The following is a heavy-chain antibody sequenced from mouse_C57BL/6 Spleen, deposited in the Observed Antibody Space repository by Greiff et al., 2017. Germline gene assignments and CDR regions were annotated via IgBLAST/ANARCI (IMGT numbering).Heavy chain of an antibody. CDR3: ARWAITTVV. Sequence: VQLKESGPELVKPGASVKMSCKASGYTFTDYNMHWVKQSHGKSLEWIGYINPNNGGTSYNQKFKGKATLTVNKSSSTAYMELRSLTSEDSAVYYCARWAITTVVWGQGTTLTVSS. V-gene: IGHV1-22*01. J-gene: IGHJ2*01. CDR1: GYTFTDYN. CDR2: INPNNGGT. D-gene: IGHD1-1*01.